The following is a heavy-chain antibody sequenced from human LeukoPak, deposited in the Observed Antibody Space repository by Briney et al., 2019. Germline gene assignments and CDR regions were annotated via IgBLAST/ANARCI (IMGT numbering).Heavy chain of an antibody. CDR3: ARASGSSGYFPNDY. J-gene: IGHJ4*03. Sequence: GGSLRLSCAASGFTFSSYSMNWVRQAPGKGLEWVSSISSSSSYIYYADSVKGRFTISRDNAKNSLYLQMNSLRAEDTAVYYCARASGSSGYFPNDYWGQGTTVTVSS. CDR1: GFTFSSYS. CDR2: ISSSSSYI. V-gene: IGHV3-21*01. D-gene: IGHD3-22*01.